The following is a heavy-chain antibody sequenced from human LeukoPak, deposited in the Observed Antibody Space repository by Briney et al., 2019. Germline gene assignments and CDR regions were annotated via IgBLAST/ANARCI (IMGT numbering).Heavy chain of an antibody. V-gene: IGHV4-38-2*02. J-gene: IGHJ3*02. CDR1: GYSISSGYY. CDR2: IYHSGST. CDR3: ARAHCSGGSCVDAFDI. Sequence: PSETLSLTCTVSGYSISSGYYWGWIRQPPGKGLEWIGSIYHSGSTYYNPSLKSRVTISVDTSKNQFSLKLSSVTAADTAAYYCARAHCSGGSCVDAFDIWGQGTMVTVSS. D-gene: IGHD2-15*01.